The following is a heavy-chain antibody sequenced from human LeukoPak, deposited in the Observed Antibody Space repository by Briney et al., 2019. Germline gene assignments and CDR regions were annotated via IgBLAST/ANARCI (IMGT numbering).Heavy chain of an antibody. CDR1: GFTFSSYW. CDR2: IKQDGSEK. Sequence: GSLRLSCAASGFTFSSYWMSWVRQAPGKGLEWVANIKQDGSEKYYVDSVKGRFTISRDNAKNSLYLQMNSLRAEDTAVYYCASLGYGSGSYLLYYYYYYYMDVWGKGTTVTVSS. V-gene: IGHV3-7*01. D-gene: IGHD3-10*01. CDR3: ASLGYGSGSYLLYYYYYYYMDV. J-gene: IGHJ6*03.